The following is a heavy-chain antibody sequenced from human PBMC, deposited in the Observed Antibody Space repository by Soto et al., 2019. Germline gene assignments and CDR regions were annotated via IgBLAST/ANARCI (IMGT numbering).Heavy chain of an antibody. D-gene: IGHD6-25*01. CDR3: ARPHGGSSGWDNWFDP. CDR1: GGSISSYY. Sequence: SETLSLTCTVSGGSISSYYWSWIRQPPGKGLEWVGYIHYSGSTNYNPSLKSRVTISVDTSKNQFSLKLSSVTAADTAVYYCARPHGGSSGWDNWFDPWGQGTLVTVSS. J-gene: IGHJ5*02. V-gene: IGHV4-59*01. CDR2: IHYSGST.